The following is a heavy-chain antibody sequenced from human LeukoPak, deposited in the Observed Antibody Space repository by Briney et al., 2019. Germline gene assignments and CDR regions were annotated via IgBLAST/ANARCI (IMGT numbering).Heavy chain of an antibody. V-gene: IGHV4-39*01. CDR1: GGSISSNGYY. CDR2: FYYTGST. CDR3: ARRQGAYNHLVFFDS. J-gene: IGHJ4*02. Sequence: NPSETLSLTGTVSGGSISSNGYYWGWIRQPPGKGLERIGSFYYTGSTFYSPSLKSRVTISVDTSKNQFSLKLSSVTAADTAVYYCARRQGAYNHLVFFDSWGQGTLVTVSS. D-gene: IGHD5-24*01.